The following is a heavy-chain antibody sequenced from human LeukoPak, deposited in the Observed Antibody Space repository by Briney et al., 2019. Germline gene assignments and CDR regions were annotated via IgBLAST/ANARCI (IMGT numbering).Heavy chain of an antibody. CDR3: ARLTRRYYFDY. CDR1: GFTLSSYSMN. CDR2: IYYSGST. Sequence: GSLRLSCAASGFTLSSYSMNWVRQPPGKGLEWIGSIYYSGSTYYNPSLKSRVTISVDTSKNQFSLKLSSVTAADTAVYYCARLTRRYYFDYWGQGTLVTVSS. J-gene: IGHJ4*02. V-gene: IGHV4-39*01.